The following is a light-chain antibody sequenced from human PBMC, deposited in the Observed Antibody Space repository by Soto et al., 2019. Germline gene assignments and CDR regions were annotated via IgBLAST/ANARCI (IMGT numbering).Light chain of an antibody. CDR2: AAS. CDR1: QGISSY. Sequence: DIQLTQSPSFLSASVGDRVTITCRASQGISSYLVWYQQRPGKAPKLMIYAASTLQSGVPSRFSGSGSGKEFTLTISSQQPEDFATYYCQQLNSYPITFGLGTRLEIK. CDR3: QQLNSYPIT. J-gene: IGKJ5*01. V-gene: IGKV1-9*01.